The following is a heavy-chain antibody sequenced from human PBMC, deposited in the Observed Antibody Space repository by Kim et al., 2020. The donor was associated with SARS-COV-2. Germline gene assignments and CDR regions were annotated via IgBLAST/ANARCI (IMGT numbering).Heavy chain of an antibody. V-gene: IGHV3-30-3*01. CDR1: GFTFSSYA. D-gene: IGHD2-8*01. CDR3: VGRDIVLMVYAKDAFDI. J-gene: IGHJ3*02. Sequence: GGSLRLSCAASGFTFSSYAMHWVRQAPGKGLEWVAVISYDGSNKYYADSVKGRFTISRDNSKNTLYLQMNSLRAEDTAVYYCVGRDIVLMVYAKDAFDIWGQGTMVTVSS. CDR2: ISYDGSNK.